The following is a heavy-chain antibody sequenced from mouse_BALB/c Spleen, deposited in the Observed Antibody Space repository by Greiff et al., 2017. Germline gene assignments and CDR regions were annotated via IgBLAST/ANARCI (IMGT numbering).Heavy chain of an antibody. CDR1: GFNIKDTY. J-gene: IGHJ2*01. D-gene: IGHD1-1*01. CDR3: ARCHYYGSRTLHFDC. V-gene: IGHV14-3*02. CDR2: IDPANGNT. Sequence: EVQLQQSGAELVRSGASVKLSCTASGFNIKDTYMHWVKQRPEQGLEWIGRIDPANGNTKYDPKFQGKATITADTSSNTAYLQLSSLTSEDTAVYYCARCHYYGSRTLHFDCWGQGTTLTVSS.